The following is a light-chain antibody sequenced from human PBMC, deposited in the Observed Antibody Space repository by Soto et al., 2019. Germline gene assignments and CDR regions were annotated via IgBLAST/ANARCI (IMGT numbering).Light chain of an antibody. CDR3: QQYNNWPLT. CDR1: QSVGRD. J-gene: IGKJ4*01. Sequence: EIVSTQYTGTMSLSPGERSTPSRLASQSVGRDLAWYQQKPGQAHRLLIYSASTRATGIPARFSGSGSGTEFTITISSLQSEDFAVYYCQQYNNWPLTFGGVTKVEIK. CDR2: SAS. V-gene: IGKV3-15*01.